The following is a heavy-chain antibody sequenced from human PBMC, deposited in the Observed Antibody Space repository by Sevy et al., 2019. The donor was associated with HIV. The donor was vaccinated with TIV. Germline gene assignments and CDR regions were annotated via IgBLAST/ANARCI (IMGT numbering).Heavy chain of an antibody. Sequence: GGSLRLSCAASGFTFSSYDMSWVRQAPGKGLEWVSDISGSGGSTYYADSVKGRFTISRDNSKNTLYLQMNSLRAEDTAVYYCANLEYSSSSEYYYGMDVWGQGTTVTVSS. CDR3: ANLEYSSSSEYYYGMDV. CDR2: ISGSGGST. V-gene: IGHV3-23*01. CDR1: GFTFSSYD. J-gene: IGHJ6*02. D-gene: IGHD6-6*01.